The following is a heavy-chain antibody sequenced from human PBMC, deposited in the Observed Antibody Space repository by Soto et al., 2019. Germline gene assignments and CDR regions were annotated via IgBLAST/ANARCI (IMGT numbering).Heavy chain of an antibody. CDR3: VKVVGGFPSTEQY. D-gene: IGHD2-15*01. CDR1: GITISNYP. Sequence: EVQLLESGGGLVQPGGSLRLSCAASGITISNYPMHWVRQAPGKGLDWVSGISGSGSRTYYADSAKGRFTISKDISRNSLSLQLDRLGVAATDLYFCVKVVGGFPSTEQYWGQGTLVTVSS. V-gene: IGHV3-23*01. CDR2: ISGSGSRT. J-gene: IGHJ4*02.